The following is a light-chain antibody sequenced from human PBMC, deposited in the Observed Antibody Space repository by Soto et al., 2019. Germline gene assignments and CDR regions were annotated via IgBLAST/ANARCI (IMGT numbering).Light chain of an antibody. V-gene: IGLV7-46*01. CDR1: TGAVTSGHY. CDR2: DTN. CDR3: LLSYSGTKV. J-gene: IGLJ3*02. Sequence: QAVVTQEPSLTVSPGGTVTLTCGSSTGAVTSGHYPDWFQQKPGQAPRTLIYDTNNKHSWTPARFSGSLLGGKAALTLSGAQPEVEAEYYCLLSYSGTKVFGGGTKLTVL.